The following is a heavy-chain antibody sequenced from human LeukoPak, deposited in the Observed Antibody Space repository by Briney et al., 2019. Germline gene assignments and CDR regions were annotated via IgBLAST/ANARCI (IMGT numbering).Heavy chain of an antibody. CDR2: INPSGGST. CDR3: ARDLTVPNAGDY. D-gene: IGHD4-17*01. V-gene: IGHV1-46*01. J-gene: IGHJ4*02. CDR1: GYTFTSYY. Sequence: VASVKVSCKASGYTFTSYYMHWVRQAPGQGLEWMGIINPSGGSTSYAQKFQGRVTMTRDTSISTAYMELSRLRSDDTAVYYCARDLTVPNAGDYWGQGTLVTVSS.